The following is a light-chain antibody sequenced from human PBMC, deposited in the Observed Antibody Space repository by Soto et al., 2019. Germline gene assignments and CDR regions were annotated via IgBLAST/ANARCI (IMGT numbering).Light chain of an antibody. J-gene: IGLJ1*01. CDR3: KSYAGSNTDV. CDR2: EVV. Sequence: QTVLTQPSDASVSTGHSVTISCTGTKSDIGVYAFVSWYRHHPGKAPRLIIYEVVQRPSGVPDRFSGSQSGNTASLTVSGLQSADEGDFFCKSYAGSNTDVCGTGTDVTVL. CDR1: KSDIGVYAF. V-gene: IGLV2-8*01.